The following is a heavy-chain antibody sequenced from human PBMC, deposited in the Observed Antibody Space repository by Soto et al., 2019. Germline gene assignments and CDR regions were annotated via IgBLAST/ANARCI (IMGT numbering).Heavy chain of an antibody. V-gene: IGHV3-30*04. Sequence: GGSLRLSCAASGFTFSSYAMHWVRQAPGKGLEWVAVISYDGSNKYYADSVKGRFTISRDNSKNTLYLQMNSLRAEDTAVYYCARDLSLGGNAFDIWGQGTMVTVSS. D-gene: IGHD3-16*01. J-gene: IGHJ3*02. CDR1: GFTFSSYA. CDR2: ISYDGSNK. CDR3: ARDLSLGGNAFDI.